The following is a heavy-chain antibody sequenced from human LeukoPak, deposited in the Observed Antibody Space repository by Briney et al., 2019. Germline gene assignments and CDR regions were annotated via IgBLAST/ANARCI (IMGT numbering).Heavy chain of an antibody. J-gene: IGHJ4*02. V-gene: IGHV4-39*01. CDR1: GGSISSSSYY. Sequence: PSETLSLTCTVSGGSISSSSYYWGWIRQPPGKGLEWIGSIYYSGSAYYNPSLKSRVTISVDTSKNQFSLKLSSVTAADTAVYYCARVRAAVNYDFWSGYYDGGVDYWGQGILVTVSS. CDR2: IYYSGSA. D-gene: IGHD3-3*01. CDR3: ARVRAAVNYDFWSGYYDGGVDY.